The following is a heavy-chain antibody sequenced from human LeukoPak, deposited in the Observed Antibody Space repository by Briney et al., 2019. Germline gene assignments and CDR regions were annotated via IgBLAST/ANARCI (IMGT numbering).Heavy chain of an antibody. J-gene: IGHJ5*02. CDR1: GGSISSYY. CDR2: IYYSGST. V-gene: IGHV4-59*01. D-gene: IGHD3-10*01. Sequence: PSETLSLTCTVSGGSISSYYWSWIRQPPGKGLEWIGYIYYSGSTNYNPSLKSRVTISVDTSKNQFSLKLSSVTAADTAVYYCARGVTAGWFGPWGQGTLVTVSS. CDR3: ARGVTAGWFGP.